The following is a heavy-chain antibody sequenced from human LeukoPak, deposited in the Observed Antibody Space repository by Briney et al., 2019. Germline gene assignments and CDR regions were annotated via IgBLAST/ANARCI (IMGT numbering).Heavy chain of an antibody. CDR2: ISYDGSNK. V-gene: IGHV3-30-3*01. Sequence: PGRSLRLSCAASGFTFSSYAMHRVRQAPGKGLEWVAVISYDGSNKYYADSVKGRFTISRDNFKNTLYLQMNSLRAEDTAVYYCARDMSDFWSGYYTGGFDYWSQGTLVTVSS. D-gene: IGHD3-3*01. CDR1: GFTFSSYA. J-gene: IGHJ4*02. CDR3: ARDMSDFWSGYYTGGFDY.